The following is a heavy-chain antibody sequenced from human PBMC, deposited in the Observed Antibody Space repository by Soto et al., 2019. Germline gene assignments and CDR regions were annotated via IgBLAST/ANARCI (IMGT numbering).Heavy chain of an antibody. Sequence: QHGGSLRLCCAACRFTFSSYAMSVVRQTTGKGLEWVSAISGSGGSTYYADSVKGRFTISRDNSQNTLYLQMNSLRAEDTAVYYCAKPSSGWSSYYCDYWGQGTLVTAS. D-gene: IGHD6-13*01. CDR1: RFTFSSYA. V-gene: IGHV3-23*01. CDR3: AKPSSGWSSYYCDY. J-gene: IGHJ4*02. CDR2: ISGSGGST.